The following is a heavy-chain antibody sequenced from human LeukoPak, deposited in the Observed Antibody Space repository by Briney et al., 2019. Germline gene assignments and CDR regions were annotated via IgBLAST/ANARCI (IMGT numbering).Heavy chain of an antibody. V-gene: IGHV4-34*01. Sequence: SETLSLTCAVYGGSFSGYYWSWIRQPPGKGLEWIGEINHSGSTNYNPSLKSRVTISVDKSKKQFSLKLSSVTAADTAVYYCARGLGDIVVVVAATPIRKYNWFDPWGQGTLVTVSS. CDR3: ARGLGDIVVVVAATPIRKYNWFDP. D-gene: IGHD2-15*01. CDR1: GGSFSGYY. J-gene: IGHJ5*02. CDR2: INHSGST.